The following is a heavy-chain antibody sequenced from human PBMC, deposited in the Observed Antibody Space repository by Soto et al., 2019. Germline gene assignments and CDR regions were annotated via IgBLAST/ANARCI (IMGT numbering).Heavy chain of an antibody. D-gene: IGHD2-15*01. V-gene: IGHV3-23*01. J-gene: IGHJ4*02. Sequence: EVQLLQSGGGLVQPGGSLRLSCAASGFTFDNLGMHWVRQVPGRGLEWVSGISGSGVSTYYADSVKGRFTISRDNSKKTIYLQMDSLTAEDTAMFYCVKPGNWWSIDHWGQGTLVTISS. CDR1: GFTFDNLG. CDR2: ISGSGVST. CDR3: VKPGNWWSIDH.